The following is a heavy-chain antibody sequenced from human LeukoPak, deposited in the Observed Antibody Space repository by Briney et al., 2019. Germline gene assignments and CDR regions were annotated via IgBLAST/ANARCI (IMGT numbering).Heavy chain of an antibody. J-gene: IGHJ6*04. CDR3: ARLARLTLIRGVTGYPSLDV. Sequence: SETLSLTCTVSGGSINSFYWSWIRQPPGGGLEWIGYIYYRGTTNYNPSLKSRVTISVDASKNQFSLWLSSVTAADTAVYYCARLARLTLIRGVTGYPSLDVWGKGTKVTVSS. D-gene: IGHD3-10*01. CDR2: IYYRGTT. V-gene: IGHV4-59*01. CDR1: GGSINSFY.